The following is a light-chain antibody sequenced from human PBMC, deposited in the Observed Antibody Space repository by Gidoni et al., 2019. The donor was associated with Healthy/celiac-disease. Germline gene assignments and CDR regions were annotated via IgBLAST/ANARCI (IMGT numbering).Light chain of an antibody. CDR1: KDISNY. J-gene: IGKJ4*01. CDR2: DAS. CDR3: QQYDNLPPL. V-gene: IGKV1-33*01. Sequence: DIQMTQSPSSLSASVGDRVTITCQARKDISNYLNWYQQKPGNALKLLIYDASNLETGVPSRFSGSGSGTDFTFTISSLQPEDMATYYCQQYDNLPPLFGGGTKVEIK.